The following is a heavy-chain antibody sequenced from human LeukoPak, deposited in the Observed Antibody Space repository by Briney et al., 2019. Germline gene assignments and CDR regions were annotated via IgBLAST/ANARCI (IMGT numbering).Heavy chain of an antibody. CDR3: ARKLPPIYYYGMDV. Sequence: GASVKVSCKASGYTFTSYDINWVRQATGHGLEWMGWMNPNSGNTGYAQKFQGRVTMTRNTSISTAYMELSSLRSEDTAVYYCARKLPPIYYYGMDVWGQGTTVTVSS. CDR2: MNPNSGNT. D-gene: IGHD2-15*01. CDR1: GYTFTSYD. V-gene: IGHV1-8*01. J-gene: IGHJ6*02.